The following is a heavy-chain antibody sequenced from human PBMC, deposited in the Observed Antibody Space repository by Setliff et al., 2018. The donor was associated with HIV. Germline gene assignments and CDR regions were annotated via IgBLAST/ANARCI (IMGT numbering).Heavy chain of an antibody. CDR2: VSASGDNT. CDR3: AKDLSSWQGSMDF. V-gene: IGHV3-23*01. CDR1: GFTFSGYA. Sequence: GGSLRLSCAASGFTFSGYAMSWVRQAPGKGLEWVSSVSASGDNTYYADSVRGRFTISRDNSKNTLYLQMNSLRAEDTAVYYCAKDLSSWQGSMDFWGQGTTVTVSS. D-gene: IGHD6-13*01. J-gene: IGHJ6*02.